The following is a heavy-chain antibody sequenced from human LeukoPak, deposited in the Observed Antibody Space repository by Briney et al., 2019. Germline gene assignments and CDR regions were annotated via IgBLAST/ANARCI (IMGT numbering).Heavy chain of an antibody. CDR1: GGSIRSYY. CDR2: IYTSGTT. J-gene: IGHJ4*02. V-gene: IGHV4-4*07. CDR3: ARLSTVTTSFDY. D-gene: IGHD4-17*01. Sequence: PSETLSLTCTVSGGSIRSYYWSWIRQPAGKGLEWIGRIYTSGTTHYNPSLKSRVTMSVDTSKNQFSLKLSSVTAADTAVYYCARLSTVTTSFDYWGQGTLVTVSS.